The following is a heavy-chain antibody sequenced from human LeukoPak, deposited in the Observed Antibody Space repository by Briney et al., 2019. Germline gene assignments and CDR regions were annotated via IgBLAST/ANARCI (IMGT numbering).Heavy chain of an antibody. Sequence: GGSLRLSCAASGFTFSSYAMNWVRQAPGKGLEWVSFISGSGDTTYYADSVKGRFTISRDKSKNTLYLQMNSLRAEDTAVYYCANSRGESRGASNYWGQGTLVTVSS. J-gene: IGHJ4*02. CDR1: GFTFSSYA. CDR3: ANSRGESRGASNY. V-gene: IGHV3-23*01. D-gene: IGHD1-26*01. CDR2: ISGSGDTT.